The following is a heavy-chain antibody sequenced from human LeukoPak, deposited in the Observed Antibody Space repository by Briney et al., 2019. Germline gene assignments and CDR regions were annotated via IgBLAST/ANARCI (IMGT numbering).Heavy chain of an antibody. CDR3: ASRAVPAAIGAFDI. CDR2: IYPDSGGT. Sequence: ASVKVSCKASGHTFTGYYFHWVRQAPGQGLEWMGWIYPDSGGTNYAQKFQGRVTMTRDTSISTAYMELNRLTSDDTAVYYCASRAVPAAIGAFDIWGQGTMVTVSS. V-gene: IGHV1-2*02. CDR1: GHTFTGYY. J-gene: IGHJ3*02. D-gene: IGHD2-2*01.